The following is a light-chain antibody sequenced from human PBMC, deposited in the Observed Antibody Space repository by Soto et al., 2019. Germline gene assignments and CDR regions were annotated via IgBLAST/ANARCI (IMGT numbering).Light chain of an antibody. CDR3: YSFAGFNTH. Sequence: QSALTQPASVSGSPGQSIAISCTGNSSGIGTFNLVSWYQQHPGTAPKLIIYEVNKRPSGISSRFSGSKSGNTASLTISGIQAEDEADYYCYSFAGFNTHFGAGTTFTVL. CDR1: SSGIGTFNL. CDR2: EVN. J-gene: IGLJ2*01. V-gene: IGLV2-23*02.